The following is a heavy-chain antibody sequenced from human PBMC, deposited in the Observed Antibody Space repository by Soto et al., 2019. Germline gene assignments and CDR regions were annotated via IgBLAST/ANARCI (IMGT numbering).Heavy chain of an antibody. CDR3: ARASSGVLRYFDWLLTGGMDV. CDR2: IIPIFGTA. Sequence: SSVKVSCKASGGTFSSYAISWVGQAPGQGLEWMGGIIPIFGTANYAQKFQGRVTITADKSTSTAYMELSSLRSEDTAVYYCARASSGVLRYFDWLLTGGMDVWG. J-gene: IGHJ6*02. D-gene: IGHD3-9*01. CDR1: GGTFSSYA. V-gene: IGHV1-69*06.